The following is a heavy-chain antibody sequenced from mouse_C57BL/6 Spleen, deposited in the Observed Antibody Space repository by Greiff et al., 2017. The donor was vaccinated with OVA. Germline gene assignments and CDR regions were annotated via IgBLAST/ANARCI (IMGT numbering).Heavy chain of an antibody. CDR1: GYTFTSYW. J-gene: IGHJ2*01. V-gene: IGHV1-69*01. Sequence: VQLQQPGAELVMPGASVKLSCKASGYTFTSYWMHWVKQRPGQGLEWIGEIDPSDSYTNYNQKFKGKSTLTVDKSSSTAYMQLSSLTSEDSAVYYCARQGNWFDYWGQGTTLTVSS. CDR2: IDPSDSYT. D-gene: IGHD4-1*01. CDR3: ARQGNWFDY.